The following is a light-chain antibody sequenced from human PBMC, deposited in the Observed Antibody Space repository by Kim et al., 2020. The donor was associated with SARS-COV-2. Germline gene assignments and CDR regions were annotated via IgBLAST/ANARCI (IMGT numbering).Light chain of an antibody. CDR2: LEGSGSY. V-gene: IGLV4-60*03. J-gene: IGLJ1*01. CDR1: SGHGIYV. Sequence: SSGKLTRTLSSGHGIYVTAWHQPQPGQAPRYLMKLEGSGSYNQGSRVPARFSGSSSGADRSLPIPNLQSEDEADYYGGPLDSNTRVFGTGTKVTVL. CDR3: GPLDSNTRV.